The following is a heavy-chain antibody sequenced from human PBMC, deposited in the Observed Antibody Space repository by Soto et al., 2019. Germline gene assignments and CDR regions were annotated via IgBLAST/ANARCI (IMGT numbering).Heavy chain of an antibody. CDR3: VREAVAGPRADYKYGMDV. Sequence: EVQLVESGGGLVQPGGSLRLSCAASGFTVRSNYMNWVRQAPGKGLEWVSVIYSDGSTYYADSVKGRFTISRDNSKNTLYLQMNSLRAEDTDVYYCVREAVAGPRADYKYGMDVWVQGTTVTVS. CDR2: IYSDGST. J-gene: IGHJ6*02. V-gene: IGHV3-66*01. CDR1: GFTVRSNY. D-gene: IGHD6-19*01.